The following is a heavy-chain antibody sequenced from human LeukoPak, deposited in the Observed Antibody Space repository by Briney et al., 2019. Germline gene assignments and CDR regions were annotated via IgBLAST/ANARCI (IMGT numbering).Heavy chain of an antibody. D-gene: IGHD6-6*01. J-gene: IGHJ4*02. V-gene: IGHV3-30*02. CDR3: AKDWSIAARPSYFDY. CDR2: IRYDGSNK. Sequence: GGSLRLSCAASGFTFSSYGMHWVRQAPGKGLEWVAFIRYDGSNKYYADSVKGRFTISRDNSKNTLYLQMNSLRAEDTAVYYCAKDWSIAARPSYFDYWGQGTLVTVSS. CDR1: GFTFSSYG.